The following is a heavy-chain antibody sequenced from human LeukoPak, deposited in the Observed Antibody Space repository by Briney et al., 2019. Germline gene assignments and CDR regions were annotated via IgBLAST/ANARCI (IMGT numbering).Heavy chain of an antibody. D-gene: IGHD5-18*01. J-gene: IGHJ5*02. CDR2: VLYSGYT. Sequence: SETLSLTCTVSGGSISTYYWSWIRQPPGKGLEWIGYVLYSGYTNYNPSFKSRVSISVDTSKNQFSLNLRSVTAADTAVYYCARTHLWSENWFSPWGQGSLVTVSS. V-gene: IGHV4-59*08. CDR3: ARTHLWSENWFSP. CDR1: GGSISTYY.